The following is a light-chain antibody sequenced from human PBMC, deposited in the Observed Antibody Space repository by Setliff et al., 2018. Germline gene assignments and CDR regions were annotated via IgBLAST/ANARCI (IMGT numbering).Light chain of an antibody. Sequence: QSVLTQPPSTSGTPGQRVTISCSGSSSNIGSHSVSWYQQLPGTAPKLLIYLNIQRPSGVPDRVSGSKSGTSASLAISGLQSEDEAGYFCAAWDDQINGPVFGGGTKVTV. V-gene: IGLV1-44*01. CDR2: LNI. CDR1: SSNIGSHS. J-gene: IGLJ2*01. CDR3: AAWDDQINGPV.